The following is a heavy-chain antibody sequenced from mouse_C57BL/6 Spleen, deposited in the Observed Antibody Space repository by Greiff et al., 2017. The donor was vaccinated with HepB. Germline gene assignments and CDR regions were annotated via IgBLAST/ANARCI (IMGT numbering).Heavy chain of an antibody. CDR3: ARGYGSSRRENDLDY. J-gene: IGHJ2*01. V-gene: IGHV5-6*01. D-gene: IGHD1-1*01. CDR2: ISSGGSYT. Sequence: EVKLMESGGDLVKPGGSLKLSCAASGFTFSSYGMSWVRQTPDKRLEWVATISSGGSYTYYPDSVKGRFTISRDNAKNTLYLQMSSLKPEDKAMYYCARGYGSSRRENDLDYWGQGTTLTVSS. CDR1: GFTFSSYG.